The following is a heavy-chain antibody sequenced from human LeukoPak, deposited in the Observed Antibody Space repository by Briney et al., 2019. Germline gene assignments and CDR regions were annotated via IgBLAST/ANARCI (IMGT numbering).Heavy chain of an antibody. Sequence: SGPTLVNPTQTLTLPCTFSGFSLSTNEVGVGLIHQPPGKALAWLALIFWNDKKLYSPCLKNSVTITKHTSKDELVLPMTTTDPIDPATSYCAHRKYYYGPENMDVWGKGTSVTVSS. CDR2: IFWNDKK. J-gene: IGHJ6*03. V-gene: IGHV2-5*01. D-gene: IGHD3-10*01. CDR3: AHRKYYYGPENMDV. CDR1: GFSLSTNEVG.